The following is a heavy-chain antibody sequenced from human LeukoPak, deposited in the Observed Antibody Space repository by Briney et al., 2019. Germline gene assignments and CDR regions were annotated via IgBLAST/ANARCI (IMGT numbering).Heavy chain of an antibody. CDR3: ARTAYADYYDSSGYLKAAFDI. CDR2: ISGSGGST. Sequence: PGGSLRLSCAASGFTFSSYAMSWVRQAPGKGLEWVSAISGSGGSTYYADSVKGRFTISRDNPKNTLYLQMNSLRAEDTAVYYCARTAYADYYDSSGYLKAAFDIWGQGTMVTVSS. D-gene: IGHD3-22*01. J-gene: IGHJ3*02. V-gene: IGHV3-23*01. CDR1: GFTFSSYA.